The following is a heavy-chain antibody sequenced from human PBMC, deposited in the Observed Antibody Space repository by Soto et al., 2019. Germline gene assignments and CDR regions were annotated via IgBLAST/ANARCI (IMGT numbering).Heavy chain of an antibody. Sequence: PSETLSLTGAVSGGSSSSSNCWSWVGQPPGKGLGWIGEIYPSGSTNYPPTLKSRVTISVDKSKNKFSPKLSSVPAADTAVYYCASDRGGSGRIGMDVWGQGTTVTVSS. CDR3: ASDRGGSGRIGMDV. D-gene: IGHD1-26*01. CDR2: IYPSGST. J-gene: IGHJ6*02. V-gene: IGHV4-4*02. CDR1: GGSSSSSNC.